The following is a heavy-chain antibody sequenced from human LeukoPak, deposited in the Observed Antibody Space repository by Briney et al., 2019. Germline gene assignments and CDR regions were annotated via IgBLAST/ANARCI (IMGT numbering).Heavy chain of an antibody. V-gene: IGHV3-21*04. CDR2: ISSSSTYI. CDR3: VRDADFYKGDY. D-gene: IGHD5-24*01. J-gene: IGHJ4*02. CDR1: GFTFSSYS. Sequence: PGGSLRLSCAASGFTFSSYSMNWVRQAPGKGLEWVSSISSSSTYIYYADSVKGRFTVSGDNAQNSLYLQMSGLRAEDTAMYYCVRDADFYKGDYWGQGTLATVSS.